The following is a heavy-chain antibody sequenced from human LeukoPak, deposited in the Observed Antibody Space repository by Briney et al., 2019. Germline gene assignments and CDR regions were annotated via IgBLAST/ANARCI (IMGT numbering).Heavy chain of an antibody. CDR2: IYHCGST. D-gene: IGHD6-13*01. CDR1: GGSISSGGYS. Sequence: SQTLSLTCAVSGGSISSGGYSWSWIRQPPGKGLEWIGYIYHCGSTYYNPSLKSRVTISVDRSKNQFSLKLSSVTAADTAVYYCAREGIGFDYWGQGTLVTVSS. V-gene: IGHV4-30-2*01. CDR3: AREGIGFDY. J-gene: IGHJ4*02.